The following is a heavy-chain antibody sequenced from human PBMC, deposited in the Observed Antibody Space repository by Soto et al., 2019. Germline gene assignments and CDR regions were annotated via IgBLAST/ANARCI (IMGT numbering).Heavy chain of an antibody. CDR1: GFTFSSYG. CDR3: ARGMGYYDILTGYRMDV. CDR2: IWYDGSNK. J-gene: IGHJ6*03. V-gene: IGHV3-33*01. D-gene: IGHD3-9*01. Sequence: QVQLVESGGGVVQPGRSLRLSCAASGFTFSSYGMHWVRQAPGKGLEWVAVIWYDGSNKYYADSVKGRFTISRDNSKNTLYLQMNSLRAEDTAVYYCARGMGYYDILTGYRMDVWGEGTTVTVSS.